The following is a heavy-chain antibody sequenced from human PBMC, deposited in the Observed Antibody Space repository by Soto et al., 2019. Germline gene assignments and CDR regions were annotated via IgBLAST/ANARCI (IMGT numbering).Heavy chain of an antibody. Sequence: EVQLLESGGGLVQPGGSLRLSCAASGFTFSSYAMSWVRQAPGKGLEWVSAISGSGGSTYYADSVKGRFTISRDNSKNTLYLQMNSLRAEDTAVYYCAKDGGDCRSTSCHGGFDYGGQGTRVTVSS. CDR3: AKDGGDCRSTSCHGGFDY. D-gene: IGHD2-2*01. V-gene: IGHV3-23*01. J-gene: IGHJ4*02. CDR2: ISGSGGST. CDR1: GFTFSSYA.